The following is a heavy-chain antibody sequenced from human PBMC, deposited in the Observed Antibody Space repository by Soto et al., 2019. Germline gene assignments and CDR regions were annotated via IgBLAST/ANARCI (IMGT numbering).Heavy chain of an antibody. CDR3: ARSAYGDYEWYHY. D-gene: IGHD4-17*01. J-gene: IGHJ4*02. CDR2: ISAYNGDT. Sequence: VASVKVSCKASGYTFTSYGISWVRQAPGQGLEWMGWISAYNGDTKYAQKLQGRVTVTTDTSTRTAYMELRSLKSDDTAVYYCARSAYGDYEWYHYWGQGTLVTVSS. V-gene: IGHV1-18*01. CDR1: GYTFTSYG.